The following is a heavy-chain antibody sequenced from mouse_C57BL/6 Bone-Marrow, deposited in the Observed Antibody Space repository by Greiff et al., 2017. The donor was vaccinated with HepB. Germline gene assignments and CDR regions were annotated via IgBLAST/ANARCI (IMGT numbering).Heavy chain of an antibody. J-gene: IGHJ4*01. CDR2: ISDGGSYT. CDR3: ASLTALYAMDY. D-gene: IGHD4-1*01. CDR1: GFTFSSYA. Sequence: EVHLVESGGGLVKPGGSLKLSCAASGFTFSSYAMSWVRQTPEKRLEWVATISDGGSYTYYPDNVKGRFTISRDNAKNNLYLQMSHLKSEDTAMYYCASLTALYAMDYWGQGTSVTVSS. V-gene: IGHV5-4*01.